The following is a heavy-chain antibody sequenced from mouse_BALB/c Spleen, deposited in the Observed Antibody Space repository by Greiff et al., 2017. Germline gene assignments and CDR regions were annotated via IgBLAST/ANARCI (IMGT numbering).Heavy chain of an antibody. CDR2: IWGGGST. CDR3: AKQRIYYGSSYAMDY. CDR1: GFSLTDYG. Sequence: VQRVESGPGLVAPSQSLSITCTVSGFSLTDYGVSWIRQPPGKGLAWLGVIWGGGSTYYNSALKSRLSISKDNSKSQVFLKMNSLQTDDTAMYYCAKQRIYYGSSYAMDYWGQGTSVTVSA. D-gene: IGHD1-1*01. V-gene: IGHV2-6-5*01. J-gene: IGHJ4*01.